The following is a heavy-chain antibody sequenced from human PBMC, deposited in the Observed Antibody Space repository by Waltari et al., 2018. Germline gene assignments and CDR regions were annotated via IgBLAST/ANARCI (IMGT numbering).Heavy chain of an antibody. CDR2: ISGSGGST. Sequence: EVQLLESGGGLVQPGGSLRLSCAASGFTFSSYAMSWVRQAPGKGLEWGSAISGSGGSTYYADSVKGRFTISRDNSKNTLYLQMNSLRAEDTAVYYCAKGVTMVRGVTDYWGQGTLVTVSS. D-gene: IGHD3-10*01. CDR1: GFTFSSYA. J-gene: IGHJ4*02. CDR3: AKGVTMVRGVTDY. V-gene: IGHV3-23*01.